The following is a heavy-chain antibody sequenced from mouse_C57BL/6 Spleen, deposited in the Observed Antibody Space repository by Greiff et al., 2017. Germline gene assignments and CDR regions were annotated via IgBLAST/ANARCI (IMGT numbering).Heavy chain of an antibody. Sequence: QVQLKQPGAELVRPGSSVKLSCKASGYTFTSYWMDWVKQRPGQGLEWIGNIYPSDSETHYNQKFKDKATLTVDKSSSSAYMQLSILTAEDSAVYYCAREGGGFAYWGQGTLVTVSA. J-gene: IGHJ3*01. CDR1: GYTFTSYW. CDR2: IYPSDSET. CDR3: AREGGGFAY. V-gene: IGHV1-61*01.